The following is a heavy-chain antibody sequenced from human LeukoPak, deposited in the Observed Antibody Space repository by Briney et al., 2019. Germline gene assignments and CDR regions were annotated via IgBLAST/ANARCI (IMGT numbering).Heavy chain of an antibody. CDR1: GFTFSSYG. CDR3: VKVITMVRGVIKNYYGMDV. J-gene: IGHJ6*04. V-gene: IGHV3-30*18. Sequence: GRSLRLSCAASGFTFSSYGMHWVRQAPGQGPDCVAVISYDGSNKYYADSVKGRFTISRDNSKNTLYLQMNSLRAEDTAVYYCVKVITMVRGVIKNYYGMDVWGKGTTVTVSS. D-gene: IGHD3-10*01. CDR2: ISYDGSNK.